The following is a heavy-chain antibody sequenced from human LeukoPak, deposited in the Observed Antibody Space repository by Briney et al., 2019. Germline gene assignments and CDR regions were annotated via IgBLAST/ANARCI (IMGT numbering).Heavy chain of an antibody. Sequence: GGSPRLSCAASGFTFSDNATTWVRQAPGEGLEWVANIRPEGSDKYYVDSVKGRFTISSDNAQNSLYLQMNSLRAEDTSIYFCAKALEQETVIALDSWGQGTLVTVSS. D-gene: IGHD6-13*01. CDR2: IRPEGSDK. J-gene: IGHJ4*02. V-gene: IGHV3-7*03. CDR1: GFTFSDNA. CDR3: AKALEQETVIALDS.